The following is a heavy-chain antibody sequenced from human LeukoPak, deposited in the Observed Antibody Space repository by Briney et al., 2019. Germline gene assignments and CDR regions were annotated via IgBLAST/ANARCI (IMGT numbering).Heavy chain of an antibody. V-gene: IGHV3-23*01. CDR3: AKVVYGYCSSTTCFAFDY. Sequence: RSGGSLRLSCAASGFTFSRYAMAWVRQAPGKGLEWVSSISDSGAITYDADSVEGRFTISRDNSKNTLFLQMNSLSAEDTAIYYCAKVVYGYCSSTTCFAFDYWGQGALVPVSS. CDR2: ISDSGAIT. CDR1: GFTFSRYA. J-gene: IGHJ4*02. D-gene: IGHD2-2*03.